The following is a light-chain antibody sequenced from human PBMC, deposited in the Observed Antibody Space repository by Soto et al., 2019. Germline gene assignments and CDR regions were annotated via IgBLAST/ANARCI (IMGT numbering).Light chain of an antibody. Sequence: DIQMTQSPSSLSASVGERVTITCRASQSISSYLNWYQLKQGKVPALLIYSASSLQSGVPSRFSGSGSGTDFTLTINSLQPEDFAAYYCQQSYRTPYTFGQGTKLEIK. CDR2: SAS. V-gene: IGKV1-39*01. CDR3: QQSYRTPYT. J-gene: IGKJ2*01. CDR1: QSISSY.